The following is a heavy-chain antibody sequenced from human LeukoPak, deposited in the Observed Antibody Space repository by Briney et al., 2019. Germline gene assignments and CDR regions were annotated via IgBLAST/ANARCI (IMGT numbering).Heavy chain of an antibody. CDR1: GFTVSSNY. Sequence: GGSLRLSCAASGFTVSSNYMSWVRQAPGKGLEWVSVIYSGGSTYYADSVKGRFTISRDNSKNTMYLQMNSLRAEDMAVYYCGRPHSDILTGYYFNYWGKGTTVSVSS. D-gene: IGHD3-9*01. V-gene: IGHV3-66*01. CDR3: GRPHSDILTGYYFNY. CDR2: IYSGGST. J-gene: IGHJ6*04.